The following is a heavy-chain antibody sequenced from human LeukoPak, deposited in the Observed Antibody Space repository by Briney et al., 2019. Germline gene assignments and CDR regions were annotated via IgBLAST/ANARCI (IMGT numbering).Heavy chain of an antibody. CDR1: GFTFSSYA. D-gene: IGHD3-3*01. J-gene: IGHJ1*01. CDR3: AKSGLRFLEWSLPELGYFQH. CDR2: ISGSGGST. V-gene: IGHV3-23*01. Sequence: GGSLRLSCAASGFTFSSYAMSWVRQAPGKGLEWVSAISGSGGSTYYADSVKGRFTISRDNSKNTLYLQMNSLRAEDTAVYYCAKSGLRFLEWSLPELGYFQHWGQGTLVTVSS.